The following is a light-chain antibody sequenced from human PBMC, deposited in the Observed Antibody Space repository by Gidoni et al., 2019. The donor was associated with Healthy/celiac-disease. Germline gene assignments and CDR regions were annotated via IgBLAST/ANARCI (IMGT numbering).Light chain of an antibody. J-gene: IGLJ3*02. CDR2: EVN. CDR3: SSYTRSSTLEV. Sequence: QSALTQPASVSGSPGQPITIPCTGTSSDVGGYNYVSWYQQHPGKAPKLMIYEVNNRPSGVSNRFSGSKSGNTASLTISGLQAEDEADYYCSSYTRSSTLEVFGGGTKLTVL. V-gene: IGLV2-14*01. CDR1: SSDVGGYNY.